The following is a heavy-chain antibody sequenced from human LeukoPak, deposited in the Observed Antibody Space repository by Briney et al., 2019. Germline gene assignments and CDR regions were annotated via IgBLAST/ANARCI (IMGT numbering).Heavy chain of an antibody. V-gene: IGHV3-48*03. Sequence: GGSLRLSCAASGFTFSSFEMHWVRQAPGKGLEWISYIRSGGDAVYYADSVKGRFTISRDNAKNSLYLQMNSLRAEDTAVYYCAKQMATFSSLDYWGQGTLVTVSS. CDR3: AKQMATFSSLDY. CDR1: GFTFSSFE. J-gene: IGHJ4*02. D-gene: IGHD5-24*01. CDR2: IRSGGDAV.